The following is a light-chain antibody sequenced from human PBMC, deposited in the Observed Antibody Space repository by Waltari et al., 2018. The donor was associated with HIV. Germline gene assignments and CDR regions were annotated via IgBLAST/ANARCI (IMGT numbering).Light chain of an antibody. CDR1: PLPKQY. J-gene: IGLJ2*01. Sequence: SFDLTQPPSVSVPPGQTARITCPRDPLPKQYTYWYQQKPGQAPMLIIYKDNQRPSEMSERVSVSTAETTVTLIISGDQAEEEADYYCQSADSSAASSVVFGEGTKLTVL. V-gene: IGLV3-25*01. CDR3: QSADSSAASSVV. CDR2: KDN.